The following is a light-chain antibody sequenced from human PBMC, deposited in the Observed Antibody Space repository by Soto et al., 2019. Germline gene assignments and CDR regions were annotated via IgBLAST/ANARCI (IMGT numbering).Light chain of an antibody. CDR1: QSISSY. Sequence: DIQMTQSPSSLSASVGDRVTITCRASQSISSYLNWYQQKPGKAPKLLIYAASSLQSGVPSRFSGSGSGTDFTLTISSLQPEDFAVYFCQQYGRSPMFTFGQGTKLEVK. CDR2: AAS. CDR3: QQYGRSPMFT. J-gene: IGKJ2*01. V-gene: IGKV1-39*01.